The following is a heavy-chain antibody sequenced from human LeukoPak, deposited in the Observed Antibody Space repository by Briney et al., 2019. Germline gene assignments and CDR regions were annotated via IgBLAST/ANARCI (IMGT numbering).Heavy chain of an antibody. D-gene: IGHD2-2*01. V-gene: IGHV3-7*01. J-gene: IGHJ4*02. CDR2: IKPDGSDK. CDR3: ARATSWSH. Sequence: GGSLRLSCAASGFTFSGSWMSWIRQAPGKGLEWMANIKPDGSDKYYVDSVKGRFTISRDNAKNSLYLQMNSLRAEDTAVYYCARATSWSHWGQGTLVTVFS. CDR1: GFTFSGSW.